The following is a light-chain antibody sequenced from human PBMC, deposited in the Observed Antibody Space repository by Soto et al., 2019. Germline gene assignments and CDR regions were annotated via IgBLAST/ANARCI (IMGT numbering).Light chain of an antibody. CDR3: QSYDSSLSGFYV. CDR1: SSNIGAGYD. J-gene: IGLJ1*01. Sequence: QPVLTQPPSVSGAPGQRVTISCTGSSSNIGAGYDVHWYQQLPGTAPKLLIYGNSNRPSGVPDRFSGSKSGTSASLAITGLQADDEADYSCQSYDSSLSGFYVFGTGTKVTVL. CDR2: GNS. V-gene: IGLV1-40*01.